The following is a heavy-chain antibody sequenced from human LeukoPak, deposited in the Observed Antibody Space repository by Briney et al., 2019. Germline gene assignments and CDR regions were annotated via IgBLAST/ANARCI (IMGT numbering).Heavy chain of an antibody. V-gene: IGHV1-46*01. J-gene: IGHJ6*03. CDR1: GYTFTSYY. D-gene: IGHD3-3*02. CDR3: ARGKTALAPWRVYYYYYYMDV. CDR2: INPSGGST. Sequence: ASVKVSCKAPGYTFTSYYMHWVRQAPGQGLEWMGIINPSGGSTSYAQKFQGRVTMTRDTSTSTVYMELSSLRSEDTAVYYCARGKTALAPWRVYYYYYYMDVWGKGTTVTVSS.